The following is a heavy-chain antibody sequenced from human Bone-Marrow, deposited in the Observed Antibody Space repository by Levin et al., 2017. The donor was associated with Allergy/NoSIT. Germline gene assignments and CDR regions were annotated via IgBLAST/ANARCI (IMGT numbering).Heavy chain of an antibody. V-gene: IGHV3-23*01. D-gene: IGHD6-25*01. CDR1: GFTFSNYA. CDR2: ISGSGGSP. Sequence: GESLKISCAASGFTFSNYAMSWVRQAPGKGLEWVSSISGSGGSPHHADSVKGRFTISRDNPKNTLYLQMNSLRADDSAVYYCAKASNVRGSIAAADYWGQGTLVTVSS. CDR3: AKASNVRGSIAAADY. J-gene: IGHJ4*02.